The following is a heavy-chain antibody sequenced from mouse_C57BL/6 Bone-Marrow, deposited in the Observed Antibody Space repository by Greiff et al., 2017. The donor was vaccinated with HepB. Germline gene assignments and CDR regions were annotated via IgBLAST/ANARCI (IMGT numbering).Heavy chain of an antibody. CDR3: ARAIYYDYDGGYAMDY. D-gene: IGHD2-4*01. V-gene: IGHV2-6*01. CDR2: IWGVGST. J-gene: IGHJ4*01. Sequence: VQLQESGPGLVAPSQSLSITCTVSGFSLTRYGVEWVRQSPGKGLEWLGVIWGVGSTNYNSALKSSMSIRKDNSKSQVFLKMNSLQTDDTAMYYCARAIYYDYDGGYAMDYWGQGTSVTVSS. CDR1: GFSLTRYG.